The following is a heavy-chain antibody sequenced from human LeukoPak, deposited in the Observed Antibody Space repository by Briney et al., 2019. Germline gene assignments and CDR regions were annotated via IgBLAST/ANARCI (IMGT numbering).Heavy chain of an antibody. V-gene: IGHV1-18*04. D-gene: IGHD6-19*01. J-gene: IGHJ4*02. Sequence: ASVKVSCKASGYTFTSYGISWVRQAPGQGLEWMGWISAYNGNTNYAQKLQGGVTMTTDTSTSTAYMELRSLRSDDTAVYYCARVVFPSDSSGWFDYWGQGTLVTVSS. CDR3: ARVVFPSDSSGWFDY. CDR2: ISAYNGNT. CDR1: GYTFTSYG.